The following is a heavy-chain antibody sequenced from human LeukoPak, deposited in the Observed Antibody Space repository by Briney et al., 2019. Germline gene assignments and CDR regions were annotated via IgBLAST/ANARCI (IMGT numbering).Heavy chain of an antibody. CDR1: GYTFTSYY. CDR2: INPSGGST. V-gene: IGHV1-46*01. CDR3: AREDSSSGQNYYYGMDV. D-gene: IGHD6-13*01. J-gene: IGHJ6*02. Sequence: ASVTVSYKASGYTFTSYYMHWVRQAPGQGVEGMGIINPSGGSTSYAQKFQGRGTMNRETATSTVYMELSSLRSEDTAVYYCAREDSSSGQNYYYGMDVWGQGTTVTVSS.